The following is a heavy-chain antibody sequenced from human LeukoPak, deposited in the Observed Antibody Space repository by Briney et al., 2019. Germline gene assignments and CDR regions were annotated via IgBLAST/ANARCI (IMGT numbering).Heavy chain of an antibody. Sequence: SVKVSCKASGGTFSSYAISWVRQAPGQGLEWMGRITPIFGTANYAQKFQGRVTITTDESTSTAYMELSSLRSEDTAVYYCARGERGDGYNYDGVFDYWGQGTLVTVSS. CDR3: ARGERGDGYNYDGVFDY. D-gene: IGHD5-24*01. CDR2: ITPIFGTA. J-gene: IGHJ4*02. CDR1: GGTFSSYA. V-gene: IGHV1-69*05.